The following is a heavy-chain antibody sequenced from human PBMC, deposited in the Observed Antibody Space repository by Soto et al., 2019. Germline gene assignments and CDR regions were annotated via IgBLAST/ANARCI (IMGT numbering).Heavy chain of an antibody. Sequence: EVQLLESGGGLVQPGGSLRLSCAASGFTFASSAMTWVRQAPGKGLEWISSVSGDGRAIYYADSVKGRFTTSRDISKSTLYLQMNGLRAEDTATYFCARITRSWGQGTLVTVAS. CDR1: GFTFASSA. CDR2: VSGDGRAI. V-gene: IGHV3-23*01. D-gene: IGHD3-3*01. CDR3: ARITRS. J-gene: IGHJ5*02.